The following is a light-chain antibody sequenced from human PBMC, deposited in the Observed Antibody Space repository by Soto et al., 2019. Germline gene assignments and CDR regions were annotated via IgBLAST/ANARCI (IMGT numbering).Light chain of an antibody. CDR3: QQYNSYPWT. CDR1: QSISSW. J-gene: IGKJ1*01. V-gene: IGKV1-5*01. CDR2: DAS. Sequence: DIQMTQSPSTLSASVGDRVTITCRASQSISSWLAWYQQKPGKAPKLLIYDASSLESGVPSRFSGSGSGTEFTLTIPSLKPDDFATYYCQQYNSYPWTFGQGTKVEIK.